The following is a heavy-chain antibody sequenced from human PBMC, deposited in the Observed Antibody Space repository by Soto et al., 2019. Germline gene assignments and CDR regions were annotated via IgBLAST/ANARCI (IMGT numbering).Heavy chain of an antibody. CDR2: IYYSGST. J-gene: IGHJ5*02. V-gene: IGHV4-59*01. CDR3: ARAFTTSGFDWFDP. D-gene: IGHD3-10*01. CDR1: GGSISSYY. Sequence: QVQLQESGPGLVKPSETLSLTCTVSGGSISSYYWSWIRQPPGKGLEWIGYIYYSGSTNYNPSLKSRVTISVDTSKNQFSLKLSSVTAADTAVYYCARAFTTSGFDWFDPWGQGTLVTVSS.